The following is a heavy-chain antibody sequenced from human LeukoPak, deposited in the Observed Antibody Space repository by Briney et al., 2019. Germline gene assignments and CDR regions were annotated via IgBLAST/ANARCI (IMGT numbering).Heavy chain of an antibody. CDR3: ARVREWDSAFDI. J-gene: IGHJ3*02. Sequence: GGSLRLSCAASGFTFSSYEMNWVRQAPGKGLEWVSYISSNGSTIYYADSVKGRFTISRDNAKNSLYLQMNSLRAEDTAVYYCARVREWDSAFDIWGQGTMVTVSS. V-gene: IGHV3-48*03. D-gene: IGHD1-26*01. CDR1: GFTFSSYE. CDR2: ISSNGSTI.